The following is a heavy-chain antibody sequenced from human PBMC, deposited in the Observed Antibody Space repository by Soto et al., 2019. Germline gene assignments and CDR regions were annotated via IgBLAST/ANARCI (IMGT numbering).Heavy chain of an antibody. V-gene: IGHV3-74*01. CDR2: INSDGNST. D-gene: IGHD4-4*01. J-gene: IGHJ4*02. Sequence: GGSLRLSCAASGFTFSPFWMHWVRQVPGKGPVWVSRINSDGNSTGYADSVKGRFTISRDNAKNTLYLQMNSLRAEDTAVYYCARGSNHFDYWGQGP. CDR1: GFTFSPFW. CDR3: ARGSNHFDY.